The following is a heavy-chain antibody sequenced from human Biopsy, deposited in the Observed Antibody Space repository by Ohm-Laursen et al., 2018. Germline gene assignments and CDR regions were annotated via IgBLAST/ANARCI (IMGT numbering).Heavy chain of an antibody. CDR1: NVSFSSFY. J-gene: IGHJ3*01. CDR2: IYPGGST. V-gene: IGHV4-59*10. D-gene: IGHD3-22*01. Sequence: SDTLSLTCVVYNVSFSSFYWSWIRQPAGKGLEWIGRIYPGGSTNYNPSLKSRVTMSVDTSKKQFSLRLRSVTAADTAMYYCGSVVLGPTNDAFDLWGQGTVVVVSS. CDR3: GSVVLGPTNDAFDL.